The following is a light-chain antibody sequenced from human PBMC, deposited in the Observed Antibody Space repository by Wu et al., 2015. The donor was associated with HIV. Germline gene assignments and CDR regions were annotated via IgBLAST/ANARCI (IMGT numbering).Light chain of an antibody. CDR1: QSISSY. V-gene: IGKV1-39*01. J-gene: IGKJ1*01. Sequence: DIQMTQSPPSLSASVGDRVTITCRASQSISSYLNWYQQKPGKAPKLLIYTASSLQSGVPSRFSGSGSGTDFTLTISSLQPEDFATYYCQQSYSSLSWTFGQGTEGGNQT. CDR2: TAS. CDR3: QQSYSSLSWT.